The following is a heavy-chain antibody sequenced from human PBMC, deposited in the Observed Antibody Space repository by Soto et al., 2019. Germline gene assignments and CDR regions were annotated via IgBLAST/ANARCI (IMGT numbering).Heavy chain of an antibody. Sequence: AGGSLRLSCAASGFTFSTYIMHWVRQAPGKGLEYVSAITSDGGGTYYADSVKGRFTISRDNSKNTLYLQMGGLRSEDMAVYYCAREGSNDFWSGPNDAFDIWGQGTMVTVSS. J-gene: IGHJ3*02. CDR3: AREGSNDFWSGPNDAFDI. D-gene: IGHD3-3*01. V-gene: IGHV3-64*02. CDR1: GFTFSTYI. CDR2: ITSDGGGT.